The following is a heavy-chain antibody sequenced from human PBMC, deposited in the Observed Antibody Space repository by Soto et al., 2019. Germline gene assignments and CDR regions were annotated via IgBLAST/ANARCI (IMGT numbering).Heavy chain of an antibody. CDR3: SRRDIAMDMPLDY. CDR2: ISPNSGSX. Sequence: ASVKVSCKGSGCSFTSVYIHGVPQALGQGLKWVGGISPNSGSXNYAPKLQERVTMTPDASTRTAYMELTSPRSDQTAVYYCSRRDIAMDMPLDYGGQGALVTVSS. D-gene: IGHD5-18*01. V-gene: IGHV1-18*04. CDR1: GCSFTSVY. J-gene: IGHJ4*02.